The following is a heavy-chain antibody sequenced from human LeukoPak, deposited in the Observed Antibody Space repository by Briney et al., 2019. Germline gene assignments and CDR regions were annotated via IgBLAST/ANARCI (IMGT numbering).Heavy chain of an antibody. CDR3: ARDNVGALDY. CDR1: GFTFASYS. Sequence: GGSLRLSCAASGFTFASYSMNWVRQAPGKGLEWVANMKQDGSAKHYADSVKGRFSISRDNSKNSVYLQMDSLRAEDTALYYCARDNVGALDYWGHGTLVTVSS. D-gene: IGHD1-26*01. V-gene: IGHV3-7*01. J-gene: IGHJ4*01. CDR2: MKQDGSAK.